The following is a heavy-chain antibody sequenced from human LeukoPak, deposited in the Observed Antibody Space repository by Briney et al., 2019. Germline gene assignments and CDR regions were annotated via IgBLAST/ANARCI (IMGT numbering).Heavy chain of an antibody. Sequence: NPSETLSLTCTVSGGSISSYYWSWIRQPPGKGLEWIGYIYYSGSTNYNPSLKSRVTISVDTSKNQFSLKLSSVTAADTAVYYCARAAGDITMVRGVIIPYYYMDVWGKGTTVTVSS. CDR2: IYYSGST. D-gene: IGHD3-10*01. J-gene: IGHJ6*03. CDR1: GGSISSYY. V-gene: IGHV4-59*08. CDR3: ARAAGDITMVRGVIIPYYYMDV.